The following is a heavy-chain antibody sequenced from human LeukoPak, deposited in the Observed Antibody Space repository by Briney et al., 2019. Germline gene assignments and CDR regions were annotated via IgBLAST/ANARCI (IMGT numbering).Heavy chain of an antibody. CDR2: ISWVGGST. Sequence: GGSLTLSCAASAFTFDTYAMHWVRQAPGKGLEWVSLISWVGGSTYYADSVKGRFTISRDNSKNSLYLQMNSLRAEDTALYYCAKDAGSSGEFDYGGQGTLVTVSS. D-gene: IGHD6-13*01. CDR1: AFTFDTYA. CDR3: AKDAGSSGEFDY. J-gene: IGHJ4*02. V-gene: IGHV3-43D*03.